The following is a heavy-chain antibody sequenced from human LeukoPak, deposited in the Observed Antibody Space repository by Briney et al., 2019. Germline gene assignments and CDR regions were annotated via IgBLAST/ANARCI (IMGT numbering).Heavy chain of an antibody. D-gene: IGHD6-13*01. Sequence: GGSLRLSCAASGFTFSSYAMSWVRQAPGKGLEWVSAISGSGGSTYYADSVKGRFTISRDNSKNTLYLQMNSLRAEDTAVYYCAKDGVPIAAAGPETYYYYYYMDVWGKGTTVTVSS. CDR2: ISGSGGST. J-gene: IGHJ6*03. CDR1: GFTFSSYA. CDR3: AKDGVPIAAAGPETYYYYYYMDV. V-gene: IGHV3-23*01.